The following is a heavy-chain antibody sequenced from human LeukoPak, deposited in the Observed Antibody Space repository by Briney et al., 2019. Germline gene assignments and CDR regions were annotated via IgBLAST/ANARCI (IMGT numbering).Heavy chain of an antibody. Sequence: KTSETLSLTCTVSGGSISSSSYYWGWIRQPPGKGLEWIGSIYYSGSTYYNPSLKSRVTISVDTSKNQSSLKLSSVTAADTAVYYCARQEDSSGYPDYWGQGTLVTVSS. J-gene: IGHJ4*02. CDR2: IYYSGST. D-gene: IGHD3-22*01. V-gene: IGHV4-39*01. CDR3: ARQEDSSGYPDY. CDR1: GGSISSSSYY.